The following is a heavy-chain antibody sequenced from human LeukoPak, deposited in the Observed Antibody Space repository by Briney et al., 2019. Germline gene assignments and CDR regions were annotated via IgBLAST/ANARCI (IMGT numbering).Heavy chain of an antibody. J-gene: IGHJ4*02. Sequence: GASVKVSCKASGYTFTSYYMHWVRQAPGQGLEWMGWISAYNGNTNYAQKLQGRVTMTTDTSTSTAYMELRSLRSDDTAVYYCARVLGALPVDWGQGTLVTVSS. CDR1: GYTFTSYY. D-gene: IGHD1-26*01. V-gene: IGHV1-18*04. CDR2: ISAYNGNT. CDR3: ARVLGALPVD.